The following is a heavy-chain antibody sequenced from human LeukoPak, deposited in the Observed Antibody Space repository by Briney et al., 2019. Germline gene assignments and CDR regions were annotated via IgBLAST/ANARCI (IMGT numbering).Heavy chain of an antibody. CDR1: GFTFDDYA. Sequence: GRSLRLSCAASGFTFDDYAMHWVRQAPGKGLEWISGISWNSGSIGYADSVKGRFTISRDNAKNSLYLQMNSLRAEDTALYYCAKVFDYYDSSGYHMGAFDIWGQGTMVTVSS. CDR3: AKVFDYYDSSGYHMGAFDI. D-gene: IGHD3-22*01. V-gene: IGHV3-9*01. CDR2: ISWNSGSI. J-gene: IGHJ3*02.